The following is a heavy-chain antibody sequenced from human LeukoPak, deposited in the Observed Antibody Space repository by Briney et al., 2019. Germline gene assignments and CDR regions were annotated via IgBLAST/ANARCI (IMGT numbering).Heavy chain of an antibody. CDR2: ISPGGGTT. J-gene: IGHJ1*01. CDR1: GFAFGSEA. V-gene: IGHV3-23*01. D-gene: IGHD4-23*01. Sequence: PGGSLRLSCAVSGFAFGSEAMSWVRQSPARGLEWVASISPGGGTTYYADYVKGRFTISRDNSNNSLFVQMNSLSAEDTAVYFCAKDASGYGGNSGYFQHWGQGTLVTVSS. CDR3: AKDASGYGGNSGYFQH.